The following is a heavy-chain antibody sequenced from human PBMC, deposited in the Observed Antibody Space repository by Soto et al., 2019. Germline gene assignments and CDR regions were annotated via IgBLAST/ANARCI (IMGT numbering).Heavy chain of an antibody. CDR3: AREGTYCSGGSCYPHFDN. J-gene: IGHJ4*02. CDR1: GFTFSSYG. Sequence: QVQLVESGGGVVQPGRSLRLSCAASGFTFSSYGMHWVRQAPGKGLEWVAVIWYDGSNKNYADSVKGRFTIYRDNSKKTLSLQMSSLRDEDTAVYYCAREGTYCSGGSCYPHFDNWGQGTLVTVSS. D-gene: IGHD2-15*01. CDR2: IWYDGSNK. V-gene: IGHV3-33*01.